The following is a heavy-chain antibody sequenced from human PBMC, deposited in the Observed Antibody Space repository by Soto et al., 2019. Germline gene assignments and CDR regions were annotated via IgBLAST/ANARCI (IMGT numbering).Heavy chain of an antibody. CDR2: IYHSGST. CDR1: GGSISSGGFS. D-gene: IGHD6-19*01. J-gene: IGHJ4*02. CDR3: ASRVSDYFDY. V-gene: IGHV4-30-2*01. Sequence: SETLSLTCAVSGGSISSGGFSCNWIRQPPGKGLEWIGYIYHSGSTYFNPSLKSRVTMSVDRSTNQFSLKLSSVTAADTAVYYCASRVSDYFDYWGQGTPLTVSS.